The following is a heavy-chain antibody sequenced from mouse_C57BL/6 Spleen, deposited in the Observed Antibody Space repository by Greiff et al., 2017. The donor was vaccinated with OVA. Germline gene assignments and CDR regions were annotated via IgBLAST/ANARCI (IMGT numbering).Heavy chain of an antibody. D-gene: IGHD2-2*01. J-gene: IGHJ2*01. V-gene: IGHV1-81*01. Sequence: VKLQQSGAELARPGASVKLSCKASGYTFTSYGISWVKQRTGQGLEWIGEIYPRSGNTYYNEKFKGKATLTADKASSTAYMELRSLTSEDSAVYFCAIYYGYDGGLDYWGQGTTLTVSS. CDR2: IYPRSGNT. CDR1: GYTFTSYG. CDR3: AIYYGYDGGLDY.